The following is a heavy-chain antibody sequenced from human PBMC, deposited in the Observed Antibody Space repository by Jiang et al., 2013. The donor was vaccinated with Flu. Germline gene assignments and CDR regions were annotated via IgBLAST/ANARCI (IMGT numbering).Heavy chain of an antibody. J-gene: IGHJ6*02. CDR3: ARGGDSSGYFSQYYYFVVDV. CDR1: GYTFTSYY. D-gene: IGHD3-22*01. Sequence: GAEVKKPGASVTVSCKASGYTFTSYYIHWVRQAPGQGPEWMGIINPSGGSTTYAQKFQGRFTMTRDTSTSTMYMELSSLRSEDAAVYFCARGGDSSGYFSQYYYFVVDVWGPGTTVTVSS. CDR2: INPSGGST. V-gene: IGHV1-46*01.